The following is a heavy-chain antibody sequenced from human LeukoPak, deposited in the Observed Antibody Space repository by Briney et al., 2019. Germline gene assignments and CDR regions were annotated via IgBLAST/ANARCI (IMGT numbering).Heavy chain of an antibody. J-gene: IGHJ5*02. Sequence: GGSLRLSSAASGFTFSSYSMNWVRLAPGKGLEWVSYISSSSSTIYYADSVKGRFTISRDNAKNSLYLQMNSLRAEDTAVYYCARATAVTTNWFDPWGQGTLVTVSS. D-gene: IGHD4-17*01. CDR2: ISSSSSTI. V-gene: IGHV3-48*04. CDR1: GFTFSSYS. CDR3: ARATAVTTNWFDP.